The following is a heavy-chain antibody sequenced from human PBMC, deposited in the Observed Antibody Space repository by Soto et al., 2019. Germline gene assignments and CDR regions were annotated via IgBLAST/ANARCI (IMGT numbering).Heavy chain of an antibody. J-gene: IGHJ4*02. CDR1: GFTFSSYS. V-gene: IGHV3-48*02. CDR2: ISSSSSTL. CDR3: ARSTHLDY. Sequence: GGSLRLSCAASGFTFSSYSMNWVRQAPGKGLEWVSYISSSSSTLYYADSVRGRFTISRDNAGNSLYLQMNSLRDEDTAVYYCARSTHLDYWGQGTLVTVSS.